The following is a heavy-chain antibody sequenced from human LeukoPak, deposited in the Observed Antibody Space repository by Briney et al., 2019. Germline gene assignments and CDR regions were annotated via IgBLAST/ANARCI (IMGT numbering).Heavy chain of an antibody. CDR3: ARDNDQLGLDPFDY. J-gene: IGHJ4*02. V-gene: IGHV4-38-2*02. CDR1: GYSISSGYY. Sequence: PSETLSLTCTVSGYSISSGYYWGWIRQPPGKGLEWIGSIYHSGSTYYNPSLKSRVTISIDTSKNQFSLKLSSVTAADTAMYYCARDNDQLGLDPFDYWGQGTLVTVSS. D-gene: IGHD1-1*01. CDR2: IYHSGST.